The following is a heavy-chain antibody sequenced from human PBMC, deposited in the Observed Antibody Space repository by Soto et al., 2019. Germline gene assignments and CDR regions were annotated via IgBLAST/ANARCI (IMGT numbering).Heavy chain of an antibody. CDR1: GFTFSTYT. CDR2: ISGSGGSP. V-gene: IGHV3-23*01. D-gene: IGHD2-2*01. J-gene: IGHJ4*01. Sequence: EVQLLESGGGLVQPGESLRLSCVASGFTFSTYTMSWVRQAPGKGLEWVSVISGSGGSPSYADSVQGRFSISRDNYRNTLYLQMNNLRGGDTAMYYCAKARCSTTNCYVPDYWGHGTLVTVSS. CDR3: AKARCSTTNCYVPDY.